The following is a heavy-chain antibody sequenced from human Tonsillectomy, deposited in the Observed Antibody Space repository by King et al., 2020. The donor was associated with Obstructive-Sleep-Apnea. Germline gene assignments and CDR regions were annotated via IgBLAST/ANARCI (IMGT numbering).Heavy chain of an antibody. CDR3: AKLLGYCSSTSCLHWFDP. Sequence: QLQQSGPGLVKPSETLSLTCTVSGGSISSSSYYWGWIRQPPGKGLERIGSIYYSGSTNYNPSLKSRVTISVDTSKNQFSLKLSSVTAADTAVYYCAKLLGYCSSTSCLHWFDPWGQGTLVTVSS. V-gene: IGHV4-39*07. D-gene: IGHD2-2*01. CDR2: IYYSGST. J-gene: IGHJ5*02. CDR1: GGSISSSSYY.